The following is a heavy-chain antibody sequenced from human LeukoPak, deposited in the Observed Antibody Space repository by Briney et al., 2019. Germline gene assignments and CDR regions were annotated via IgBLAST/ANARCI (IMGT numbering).Heavy chain of an antibody. D-gene: IGHD2-2*02. CDR1: GGTFSSYA. CDR3: ARADIVVVPTAIPYPNYYYYGMDV. J-gene: IGHJ6*02. CDR2: IIPIFGTA. V-gene: IGHV1-69*13. Sequence: ASVKVSCKASGGTFSSYAISWVRQAPGQGLEWMGGIIPIFGTANYAQKFQGRVTITADESTSTASMELSSLRSEDTAVYYCARADIVVVPTAIPYPNYYYYGMDVWGQGTTVTVSS.